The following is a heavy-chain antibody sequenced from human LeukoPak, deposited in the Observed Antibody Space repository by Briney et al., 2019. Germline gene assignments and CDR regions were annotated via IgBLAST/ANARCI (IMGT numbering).Heavy chain of an antibody. CDR2: IYSGGST. CDR3: ARGPAGYN. J-gene: IGHJ4*02. D-gene: IGHD1-1*01. CDR1: GFTVSSNH. V-gene: IGHV3-53*01. Sequence: GGSLRLSCAASGFTVSSNHMSWVRQAPGKGLEWVSVIYSGGSTDYADSVKGRFTISRDNLKNTLYLQMNSPRAEDTAVYYCARGPAGYNWGQGTLVTFSS.